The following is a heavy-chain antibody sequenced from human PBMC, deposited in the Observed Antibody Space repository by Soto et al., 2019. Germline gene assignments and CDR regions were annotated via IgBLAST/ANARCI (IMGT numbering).Heavy chain of an antibody. Sequence: GGSLRLSCAASGFTFSNFAMSWVRQAPGKGLEWVSAMSGSGGSTYYADSVKGRFTISRDNSKNTLYLQMNSLRAEDMAVYYCASSQSGSYYPDWFDPWGQGTLVTVSS. CDR2: MSGSGGST. D-gene: IGHD1-26*01. V-gene: IGHV3-23*01. CDR1: GFTFSNFA. J-gene: IGHJ5*02. CDR3: ASSQSGSYYPDWFDP.